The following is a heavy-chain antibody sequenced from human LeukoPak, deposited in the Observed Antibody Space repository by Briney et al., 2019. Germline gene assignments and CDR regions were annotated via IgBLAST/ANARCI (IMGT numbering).Heavy chain of an antibody. V-gene: IGHV3-23*01. CDR2: ISGSGGST. Sequence: GGSLRLSCAASGFTFSSYAMSWVRQAPGKGLEWVSGISGSGGSTYYADSVKGRFTISRDNSKSTLYLQMNGLRAEDTAIFYCAKSLFTSATGTGRAFHIWGQGTRVTVSS. CDR3: AKSLFTSATGTGRAFHI. D-gene: IGHD1-1*01. CDR1: GFTFSSYA. J-gene: IGHJ3*02.